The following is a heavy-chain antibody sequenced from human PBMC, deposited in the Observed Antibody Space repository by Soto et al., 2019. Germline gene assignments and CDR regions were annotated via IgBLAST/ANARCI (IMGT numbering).Heavy chain of an antibody. CDR3: AKDILDIVLVPAAPGGPYYYYGMDF. V-gene: IGHV3-66*01. CDR1: GFTVSSIY. J-gene: IGHJ6*02. Sequence: GGSLRLSCAASGFTVSSIYMSWVRQAPGKGLEWVSVIYSGGSTYYADSVKGRFTISRDNSKNTLYLQMNSLRAEDTAVYYCAKDILDIVLVPAAPGGPYYYYGMDFWGQGTTVTVSS. CDR2: IYSGGST. D-gene: IGHD2-2*01.